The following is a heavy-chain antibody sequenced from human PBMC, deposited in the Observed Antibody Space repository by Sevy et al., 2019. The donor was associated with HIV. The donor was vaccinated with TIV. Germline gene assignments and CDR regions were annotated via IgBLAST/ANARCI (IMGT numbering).Heavy chain of an antibody. Sequence: GGSLRLSCAASGFTFSSYAMHWVRQAPGKGLEWVAVISYDGSNKYYADSVKGRFTISRDNSKNTLYLQMNSLRAEDTAVYYCVREYSSGLNAFDIWGQGTMVTVSS. J-gene: IGHJ3*02. D-gene: IGHD6-19*01. CDR3: VREYSSGLNAFDI. V-gene: IGHV3-30-3*01. CDR1: GFTFSSYA. CDR2: ISYDGSNK.